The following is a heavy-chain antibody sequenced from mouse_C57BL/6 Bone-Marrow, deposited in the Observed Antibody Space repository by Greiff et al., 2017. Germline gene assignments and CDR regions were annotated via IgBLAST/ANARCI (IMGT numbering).Heavy chain of an antibody. J-gene: IGHJ4*01. CDR2: IYPGSGNT. CDR3: ATGGYDDYAMDY. Sequence: VQLQQSGAELVRPGASVKLSCKASGYTFTDYYINWVKQRPGQGLEWIGRIYPGSGNTYYNEKFKGKATMTVEKSSSTAYMQLSSLTSEDSSVYFCATGGYDDYAMDYWGQGTSVTVSS. D-gene: IGHD2-2*01. CDR1: GYTFTDYY. V-gene: IGHV1-76*01.